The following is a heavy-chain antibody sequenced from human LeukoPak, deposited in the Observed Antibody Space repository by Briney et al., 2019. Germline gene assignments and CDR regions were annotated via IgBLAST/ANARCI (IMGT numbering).Heavy chain of an antibody. CDR1: GYTFTGYY. Sequence: ASVKVSCKASGYTFTGYYMHWVRQAPGQGLEWMGWINPNSGGTNYAQKFQGRVTMTRDTSISTAYMELSRLRSDDTAVYYCAVAVAGIQGINYWGQGTLVTVSS. J-gene: IGHJ4*02. D-gene: IGHD6-19*01. CDR2: INPNSGGT. V-gene: IGHV1-2*02. CDR3: AVAVAGIQGINY.